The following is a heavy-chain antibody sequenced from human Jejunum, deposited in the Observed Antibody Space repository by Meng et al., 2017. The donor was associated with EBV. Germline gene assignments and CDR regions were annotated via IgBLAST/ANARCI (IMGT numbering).Heavy chain of an antibody. CDR2: IYYSGST. V-gene: IGHV4-4*02. CDR3: VRGGDYCLVY. J-gene: IGHJ4*02. CDR1: GDSIDSRNW. Sequence: QGPLHVSGPGLVKPSGTLSLTCAVSGDSIDSRNWWSWVRQSPERGLEWIGEIYYSGSTNYNPSLKSRVTILVDRSENHFSLHLSSVTAADTAVYYCVRGGDYCLVYWGQGTLVTVSS. D-gene: IGHD2-21*02.